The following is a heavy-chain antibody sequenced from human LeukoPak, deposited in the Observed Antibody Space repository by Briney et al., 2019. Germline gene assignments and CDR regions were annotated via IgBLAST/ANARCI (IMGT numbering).Heavy chain of an antibody. V-gene: IGHV3-7*01. CDR1: GFTFSTYW. Sequence: GGSLRLSCAASGFTFSTYWMSWVRQSPGKGLEWVANINQDGSEKYFLDSVKGRFTISRDNIKNSLYLQLNSLRAEDTAVYYCARDNPAGYWGQGTLVTVSS. CDR3: ARDNPAGY. J-gene: IGHJ4*02. CDR2: INQDGSEK. D-gene: IGHD3-10*01.